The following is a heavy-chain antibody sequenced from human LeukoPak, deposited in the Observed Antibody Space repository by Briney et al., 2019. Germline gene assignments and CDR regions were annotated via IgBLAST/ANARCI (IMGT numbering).Heavy chain of an antibody. CDR3: AKDRGPGSYPSPLFDY. CDR2: ISYDESNK. J-gene: IGHJ4*02. CDR1: GFIFSSYG. D-gene: IGHD3-10*01. V-gene: IGHV3-30*18. Sequence: PGGSLRLSCAVSGFIFSSYGMHWVRQAPGKGLEWVAAISYDESNKYYAESVKGRFTISRDNYKNTLYLQMNSLRADQTAVYYCAKDRGPGSYPSPLFDYWGRGILVTVSS.